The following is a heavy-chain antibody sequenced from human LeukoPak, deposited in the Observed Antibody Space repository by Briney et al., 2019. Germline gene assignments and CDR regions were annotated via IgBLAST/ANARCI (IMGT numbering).Heavy chain of an antibody. D-gene: IGHD5-24*01. CDR2: INSDGGST. V-gene: IGHV3-74*01. CDR1: GFTFSRYW. Sequence: GGSLRLSCTASGFTFSRYWMHWVRQAPGKGLVWVSRINSDGGSTSYAGSVKGRFTIARDNAKNTLYLQMNSLRAEDTTVYYCARRIQGMAPYYFDYWGQGTLVTVSS. CDR3: ARRIQGMAPYYFDY. J-gene: IGHJ4*02.